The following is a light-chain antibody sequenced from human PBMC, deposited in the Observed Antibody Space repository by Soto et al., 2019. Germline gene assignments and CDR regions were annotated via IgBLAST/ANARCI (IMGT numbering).Light chain of an antibody. V-gene: IGKV1-5*03. Sequence: DIQMTQSPSTLSASVGERVTITCRASQSISSWLAWYQQKPGKAPRLLIYKASSLASGVPSRFSGSGSGTEFTLTINSLQPDDFAIYYCQQYNSYPWTFGQGTKVEIK. CDR1: QSISSW. CDR2: KAS. J-gene: IGKJ1*01. CDR3: QQYNSYPWT.